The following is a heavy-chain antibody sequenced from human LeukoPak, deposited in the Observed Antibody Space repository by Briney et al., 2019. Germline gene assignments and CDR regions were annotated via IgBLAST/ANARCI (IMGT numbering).Heavy chain of an antibody. CDR2: IYYSGST. CDR1: GGSISSGGYY. D-gene: IGHD2-2*02. V-gene: IGHV4-31*03. CDR3: ARTPWPRYCSSTSCYTGGVYFDY. J-gene: IGHJ4*02. Sequence: SQTLSLTCTVSGGSISSGGYYWSWIRQHPGKGLEWIGYIYYSGSTYYNPSLKSRVTILVDTSKNQFSLKLSSVTAADTAVYYCARTPWPRYCSSTSCYTGGVYFDYWGQGTLVTVSS.